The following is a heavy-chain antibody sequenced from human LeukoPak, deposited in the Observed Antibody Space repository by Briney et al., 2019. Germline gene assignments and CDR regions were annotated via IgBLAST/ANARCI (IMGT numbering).Heavy chain of an antibody. Sequence: SVKVSCKASGGTFSSYAISWVRQAPGQGLEWMGGIIPIFGTANYAQKFQGRVTITADESTSTAYMELSSLRSEDTAVYYCATSDSSGYYDYFDYWGQGTLVTVSS. D-gene: IGHD3-22*01. CDR1: GGTFSSYA. V-gene: IGHV1-69*13. J-gene: IGHJ4*02. CDR3: ATSDSSGYYDYFDY. CDR2: IIPIFGTA.